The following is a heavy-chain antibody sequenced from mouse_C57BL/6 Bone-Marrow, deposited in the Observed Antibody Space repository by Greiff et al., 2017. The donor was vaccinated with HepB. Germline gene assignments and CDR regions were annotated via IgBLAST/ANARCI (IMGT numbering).Heavy chain of an antibody. D-gene: IGHD1-1*01. CDR1: GYTFTSYW. V-gene: IGHV1-69*01. J-gene: IGHJ1*03. Sequence: QVQLQQPGAELVMPGASVKLSCKASGYTFTSYWMHWVKQRPGQGLEWIGEIDPSDSYTNYNQKFKGKATLTVDTSSSTAYMQLSSLTSEDSAVYYCARSLPYGSSYDWYFDVWGTGTTVTVSS. CDR2: IDPSDSYT. CDR3: ARSLPYGSSYDWYFDV.